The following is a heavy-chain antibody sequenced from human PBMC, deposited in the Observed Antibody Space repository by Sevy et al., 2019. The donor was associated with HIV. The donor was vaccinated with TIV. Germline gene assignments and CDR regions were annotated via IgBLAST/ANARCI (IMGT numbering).Heavy chain of an antibody. J-gene: IGHJ3*02. CDR3: AKHYCSGAFDI. Sequence: GGSLRLSCAASGFIFSSYAVSWVRQAPGKGLEWVSAISSGDNTYYADSVKGRFTISRDNSKNTLYLQMNSLRAEDTAVYYCAKHYCSGAFDIRGQGTMVTVSS. D-gene: IGHD6-25*01. V-gene: IGHV3-23*01. CDR1: GFIFSSYA. CDR2: ISSGDNT.